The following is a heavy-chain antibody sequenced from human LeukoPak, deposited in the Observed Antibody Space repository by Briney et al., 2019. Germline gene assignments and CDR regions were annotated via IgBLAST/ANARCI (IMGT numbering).Heavy chain of an antibody. V-gene: IGHV4-38-2*02. Sequence: GSLRLSCTASGFTFGDYAMSWFRQAPGKGLEWIGTIYHSGSTYYNPSLKSRVTISVDTSKNQFSLKLSSVTAADTAVYYCARDNGAYYLDYWGQGTLVTVSS. CDR1: GFTFGDYA. CDR3: ARDNGAYYLDY. J-gene: IGHJ4*02. CDR2: IYHSGST. D-gene: IGHD2-8*01.